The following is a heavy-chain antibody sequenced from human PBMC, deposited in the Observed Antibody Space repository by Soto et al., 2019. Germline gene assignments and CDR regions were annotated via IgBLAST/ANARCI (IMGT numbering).Heavy chain of an antibody. CDR2: ISDSGST. Sequence: EVQLLESGGALVQPGGSLRLSCAASGFTFSNHAMNWVRQAPGKGLEWVSTISDSGSTYYADSVKGRFTISRDNSKNTLYLQMNSLRAEDTAVYHFARDPGGHYCTSTSCLYFFDHWGQGTLVIVSS. J-gene: IGHJ4*02. D-gene: IGHD2-2*01. CDR1: GFTFSNHA. V-gene: IGHV3-23*01. CDR3: ARDPGGHYCTSTSCLYFFDH.